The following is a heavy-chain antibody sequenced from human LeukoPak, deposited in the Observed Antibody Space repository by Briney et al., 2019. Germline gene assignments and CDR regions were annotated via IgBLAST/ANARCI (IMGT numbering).Heavy chain of an antibody. J-gene: IGHJ4*02. CDR2: LYSSGST. CDR3: ARGVSAVTVDS. D-gene: IGHD4-17*01. Sequence: SETLSLTCTISDGFINGYYWTWIRQPAGKGLXXIGRLYSSGSTYYNPSLKSRVTMSLDTSKNQFSLNLSSVTAADTAVYYCARGVSAVTVDSWGQGTLVTVSS. V-gene: IGHV4-4*07. CDR1: DGFINGYY.